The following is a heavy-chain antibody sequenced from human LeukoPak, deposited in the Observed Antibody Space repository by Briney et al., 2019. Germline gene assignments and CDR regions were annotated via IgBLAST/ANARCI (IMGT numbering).Heavy chain of an antibody. CDR3: ARVPYSSSWN. CDR1: GFTLSDYY. Sequence: GGSLRLSCAASGFTLSDYYMNWVRQAPGKGLEWVSVIYSGGSTYYADSVKGRFTISRDNSKNTLYLQMNSLRAEDTAVYYCARVPYSSSWNWGQGTLVTVSS. J-gene: IGHJ4*02. D-gene: IGHD6-13*01. V-gene: IGHV3-53*01. CDR2: IYSGGST.